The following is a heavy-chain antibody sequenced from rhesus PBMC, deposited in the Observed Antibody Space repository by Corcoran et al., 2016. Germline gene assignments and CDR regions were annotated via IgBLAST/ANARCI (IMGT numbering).Heavy chain of an antibody. CDR2: IYGSVGGP. Sequence: QVQLQESGPGLVKPSETLSLTCAVSGGSISDDYYWSWIRKPPGKGLEWIGYIYGSVGGPNYNPSLKNRVTISIDTSKNQFSLKLSSVTAADTAVYYCARPYSSWTDDAFDFWGQGLRVTVSS. D-gene: IGHD6-13*01. J-gene: IGHJ3*01. V-gene: IGHV4-106*01. CDR1: GGSISDDYY. CDR3: ARPYSSWTDDAFDF.